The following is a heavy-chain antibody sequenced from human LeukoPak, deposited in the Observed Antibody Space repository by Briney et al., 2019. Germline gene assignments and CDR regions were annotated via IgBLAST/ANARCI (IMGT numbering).Heavy chain of an antibody. CDR2: MNPNSGNT. J-gene: IGHJ6*02. CDR1: GYTFTTYD. D-gene: IGHD1-14*01. CDR3: ARSVSHHVNYYYYGMDV. V-gene: IGHV1-8*01. Sequence: ASVKVSCEASGYTFTTYDINWVRQATGQGLEWMGWMNPNSGNTGYAQKFQGRVTMTRNTSINTAYMELSSLRSEDTAVYYCARSVSHHVNYYYYGMDVWGQGTTVTVSS.